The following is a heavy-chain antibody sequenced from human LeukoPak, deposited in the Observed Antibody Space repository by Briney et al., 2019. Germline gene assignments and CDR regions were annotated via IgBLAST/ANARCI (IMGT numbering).Heavy chain of an antibody. J-gene: IGHJ3*02. D-gene: IGHD6-13*01. CDR1: GFTVSSNY. V-gene: IGHV3-53*01. CDR2: IYSGGST. Sequence: GGSLRLSCAASGFTVSSNYMSWVRQAPGKGLEWVSVIYSGGSTYYADSVKGRFTISRDNSKNTLYLQMNSLRAEDTAVYYCAREGVGSSRSDAFDIWSQGTMVTVSS. CDR3: AREGVGSSRSDAFDI.